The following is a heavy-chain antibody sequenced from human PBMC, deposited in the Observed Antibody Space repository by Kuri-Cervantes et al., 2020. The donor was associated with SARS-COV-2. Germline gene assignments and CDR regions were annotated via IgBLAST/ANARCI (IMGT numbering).Heavy chain of an antibody. D-gene: IGHD6-6*01. J-gene: IGHJ4*02. V-gene: IGHV1-69*05. CDR1: GGTFSSYA. CDR2: IIPIFGTA. CDR3: ARVKDGSSSYFDY. Sequence: SVKVSCKASGGTFSSYAISWVRQAPGQGLEWMGGIIPIFGTANYAQKFQGRVTITTDESTSTAYMELSSLRSEDTTVYYCARVKDGSSSYFDYWGQGTLVTVSS.